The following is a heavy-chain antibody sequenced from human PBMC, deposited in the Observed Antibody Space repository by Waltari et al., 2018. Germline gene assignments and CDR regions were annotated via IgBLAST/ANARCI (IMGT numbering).Heavy chain of an antibody. Sequence: QVQLVQSRAEVKKPGSSVKVYCTPSGGTFSSYATSRVRRAPGQRLEWMGGIIPIFGTANYAQKFQGRVTITADESTSTAYMELSSLRSEDTAVYYCASGKWETDQVGSDYWGQGTLVTVSS. J-gene: IGHJ4*02. CDR2: IIPIFGTA. D-gene: IGHD1-26*01. CDR3: ASGKWETDQVGSDY. V-gene: IGHV1-69*01. CDR1: GGTFSSYA.